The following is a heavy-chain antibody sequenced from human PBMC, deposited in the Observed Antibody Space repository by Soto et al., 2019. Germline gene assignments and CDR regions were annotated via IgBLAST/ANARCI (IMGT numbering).Heavy chain of an antibody. CDR3: ARILSMVEYYWYGMDV. V-gene: IGHV3-23*01. CDR1: GFIFSNYP. CDR2: ISFSDTRT. J-gene: IGHJ6*02. Sequence: SLRLSCVASGFIFSNYPMVWVRQAPGESLESIASISFSDTRTYYTDSVKGRFTISRDNSKNTLYLQMTSLRVEDTAIYYCARILSMVEYYWYGMDVWGQGTTVTVSS. D-gene: IGHD3-10*01.